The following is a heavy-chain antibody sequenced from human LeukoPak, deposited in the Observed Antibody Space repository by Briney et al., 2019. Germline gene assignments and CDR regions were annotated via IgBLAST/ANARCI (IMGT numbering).Heavy chain of an antibody. V-gene: IGHV1-24*01. CDR3: AILLEDFAFSTGSAKDY. Sequence: ASVKVSCKVSGHSLTQLSMHWVRQGSGRGLEWMGGFDPVDGETIDAQKFQGRVTMTEDTSTDTAYMELSSLGSDDTAVYYCAILLEDFAFSTGSAKDYWGQGTLVTVSS. CDR1: GHSLTQLS. CDR2: FDPVDGET. J-gene: IGHJ4*02. D-gene: IGHD3-3*01.